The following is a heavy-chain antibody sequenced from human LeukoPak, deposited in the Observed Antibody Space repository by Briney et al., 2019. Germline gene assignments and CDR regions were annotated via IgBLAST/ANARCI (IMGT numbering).Heavy chain of an antibody. CDR2: IYTSGST. CDR1: GGSISSGSYY. Sequence: SQTLSLTCTVSGGSISSGSYYWSWIRQPAGKGLEWIGRIYTSGSTNYNPSLKSRVTISVDTSKNQFSLKLSSVTAADTAVYYCARDLPSYDFWSGYSPAALEDAFDIWGQGTMVTVSS. J-gene: IGHJ3*02. D-gene: IGHD3-3*01. V-gene: IGHV4-61*02. CDR3: ARDLPSYDFWSGYSPAALEDAFDI.